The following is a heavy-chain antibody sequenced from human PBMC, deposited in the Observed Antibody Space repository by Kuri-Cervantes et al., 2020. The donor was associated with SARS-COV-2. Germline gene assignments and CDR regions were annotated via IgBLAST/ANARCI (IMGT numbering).Heavy chain of an antibody. J-gene: IGHJ1*01. D-gene: IGHD3-3*01. V-gene: IGHV4-39*07. CDR2: IYYSGST. CDR1: GGSISSSNYY. Sequence: SETLSLTCTVSGGSISSSNYYWGWIRQPPGKGLEWIGSIYYSGSTYYNPSLKSRVTISVDTSKNQFSLKLSSVTAADTAVYYCARKGLWSGYLNWGQGTLVTVSS. CDR3: ARKGLWSGYLN.